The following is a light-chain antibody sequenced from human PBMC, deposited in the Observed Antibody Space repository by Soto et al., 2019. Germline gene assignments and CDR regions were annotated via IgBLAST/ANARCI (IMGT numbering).Light chain of an antibody. V-gene: IGLV2-14*03. Sequence: QSVLAQPASVSDSPGQSITISCTGTSSDIGGSDHVSWYRQYPGEAPKLIIYDVANRPSGVSHRFSGSKSGNTASLIISGLQREDEADYYCVSFTTSRSYVLGNGTKVTVL. CDR1: SSDIGGSDH. CDR3: VSFTTSRSYV. CDR2: DVA. J-gene: IGLJ1*01.